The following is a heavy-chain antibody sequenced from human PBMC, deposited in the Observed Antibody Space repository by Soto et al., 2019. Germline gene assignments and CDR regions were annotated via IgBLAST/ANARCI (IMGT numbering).Heavy chain of an antibody. D-gene: IGHD4-17*01. Sequence: QVQLQESGPGLVKPSQTLSLSCAVSGGSIRSGDHYWSWIRQAPGKGLEWIGFIHYRGKTYYKPSLKSRVSISVDTSKNHFSLNLSSVTAADTAVYYCAREVTTGSYYYGLDVWGQGTKVTVSS. J-gene: IGHJ6*02. V-gene: IGHV4-30-4*01. CDR2: IHYRGKT. CDR1: GGSIRSGDHY. CDR3: AREVTTGSYYYGLDV.